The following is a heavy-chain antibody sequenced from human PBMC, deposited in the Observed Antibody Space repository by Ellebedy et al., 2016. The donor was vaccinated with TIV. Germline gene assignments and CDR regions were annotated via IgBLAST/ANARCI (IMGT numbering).Heavy chain of an antibody. CDR2: INAGNGNT. Sequence: AASVKVSCKASGYTFNTYAMHWVRQAPGQRLEWVGWINAGNGNTKYSQKFQGRVTITRDTSASTAYMELSSLRSEDTAVYYCARSFGDSVDYWGQGTLVTVSS. J-gene: IGHJ4*02. CDR1: GYTFNTYA. CDR3: ARSFGDSVDY. D-gene: IGHD3-16*01. V-gene: IGHV1-3*01.